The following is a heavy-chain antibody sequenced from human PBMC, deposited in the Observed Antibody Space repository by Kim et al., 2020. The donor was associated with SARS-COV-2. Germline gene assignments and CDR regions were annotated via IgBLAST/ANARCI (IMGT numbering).Heavy chain of an antibody. J-gene: IGHJ4*02. V-gene: IGHV3-74*03. CDR3: ARGRYPAADPLDY. Sequence: YADSVKGRFTMSRDTAKNILYLQMSSLRAEDTAVYFCARGRYPAADPLDYWGQGTLVIVSS. D-gene: IGHD1-26*01.